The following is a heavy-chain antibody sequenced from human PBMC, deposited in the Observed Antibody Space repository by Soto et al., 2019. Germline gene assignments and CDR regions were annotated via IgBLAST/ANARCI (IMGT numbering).Heavy chain of an antibody. J-gene: IGHJ4*02. Sequence: SETLSLTCTVSGSSISSYYWSWILQPPGKGLEWIGYIYYSGSTNYNPSLKSRVTISVDTSKNQFSLKLSSVTAADTAVYYCSESSRYLPVNHYCRQGTPVTVSS. V-gene: IGHV4-59*08. D-gene: IGHD4-17*01. CDR3: SESSRYLPVNHY. CDR2: IYYSGST. CDR1: GSSISSYY.